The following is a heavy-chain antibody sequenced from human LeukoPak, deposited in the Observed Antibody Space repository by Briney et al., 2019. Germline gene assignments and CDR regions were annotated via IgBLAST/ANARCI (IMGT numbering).Heavy chain of an antibody. Sequence: ASVKVSCKASGYTFNGYYIHWVRQAPGQGLEWMGWINPNSGGTNYAQKFQGRVTMTRDTSISTAYMELSRLRSDDTAVYYCARDLILADSSGSSAHDYWGRGTLVTVSS. CDR2: INPNSGGT. V-gene: IGHV1-2*02. J-gene: IGHJ4*02. D-gene: IGHD2-15*01. CDR3: ARDLILADSSGSSAHDY. CDR1: GYTFNGYY.